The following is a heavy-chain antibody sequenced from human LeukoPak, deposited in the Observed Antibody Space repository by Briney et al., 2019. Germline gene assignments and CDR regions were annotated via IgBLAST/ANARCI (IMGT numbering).Heavy chain of an antibody. CDR2: INAGNGNT. Sequence: ASVTVSCKASGYTFTSYAMHWVRQAPGQRLEWMGWINAGNGNTKYSQKFQGRVTITRDTSVSTAYMELSSLRSEDTAVYYCARGSLRVAVAGRVHNWFDPWGQGTLVTVSS. CDR3: ARGSLRVAVAGRVHNWFDP. D-gene: IGHD6-19*01. J-gene: IGHJ5*02. CDR1: GYTFTSYA. V-gene: IGHV1-3*01.